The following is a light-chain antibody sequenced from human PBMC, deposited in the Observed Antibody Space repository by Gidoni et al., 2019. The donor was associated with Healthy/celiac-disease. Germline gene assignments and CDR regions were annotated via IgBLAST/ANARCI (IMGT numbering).Light chain of an antibody. J-gene: IGKJ2*01. CDR2: KAS. Sequence: DIQITQSPSTLSASVGDRVTITCRASQSISSWLAWYQQKPGKAPKLLIYKASSLESGVPSRFSGSGSGTEFTLTISSLQPDDFATDYCQQYNSYPYTFGQGTKLEIK. CDR3: QQYNSYPYT. CDR1: QSISSW. V-gene: IGKV1-5*03.